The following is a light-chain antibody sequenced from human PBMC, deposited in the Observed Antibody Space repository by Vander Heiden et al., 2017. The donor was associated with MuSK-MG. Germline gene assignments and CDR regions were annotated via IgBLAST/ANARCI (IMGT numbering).Light chain of an antibody. CDR2: EVS. J-gene: IGLJ1*01. Sequence: QSPLTQPASVSGSPGQSITISCTGTSSDVGGYNYVPAYHNPPGKAPNLMFYEVSNRPSGVSNRFAGSKSGNTASRTISGLQAEDEADYYCSSYTSSSTHVFGTGTKVTVL. V-gene: IGLV2-14*01. CDR1: SSDVGGYNY. CDR3: SSYTSSSTHV.